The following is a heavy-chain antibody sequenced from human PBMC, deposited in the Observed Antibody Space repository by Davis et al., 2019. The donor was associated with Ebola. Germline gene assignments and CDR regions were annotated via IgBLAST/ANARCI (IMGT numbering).Heavy chain of an antibody. V-gene: IGHV4-30-4*01. J-gene: IGHJ4*02. CDR3: ARCPVLLTIFGVSPEYYFDY. CDR1: GGSISSGDYY. CDR2: IYYSGST. Sequence: PSETLSLTCTVSGGSISSGDYYWSWIRQPPGKGLEWIGYIYYSGSTYYNPSLKSRVTISVDTSKNQFSLKLSSVTAADTAVYYCARCPVLLTIFGVSPEYYFDYWGQGTLVTVSS. D-gene: IGHD3-3*01.